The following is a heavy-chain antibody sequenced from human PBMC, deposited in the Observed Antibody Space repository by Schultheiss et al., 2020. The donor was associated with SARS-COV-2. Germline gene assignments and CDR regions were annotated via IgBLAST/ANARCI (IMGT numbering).Heavy chain of an antibody. Sequence: GGSLRLSCAASGFTFSSYGMHWVRQAPGKGLEWVAVISYDGSNKYYADSVKGRFTISRDNSKNTLYLQMNSLRAEDTAVYYCAKDRGSSWFRTDYGMDVWGQGTTVTVSS. D-gene: IGHD6-13*01. CDR3: AKDRGSSWFRTDYGMDV. CDR2: ISYDGSNK. J-gene: IGHJ6*02. CDR1: GFTFSSYG. V-gene: IGHV3-30*18.